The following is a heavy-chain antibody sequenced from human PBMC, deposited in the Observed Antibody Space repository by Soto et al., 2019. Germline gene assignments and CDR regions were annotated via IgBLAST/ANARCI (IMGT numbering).Heavy chain of an antibody. CDR3: ARGGIAVAPVAFDI. D-gene: IGHD6-19*01. Sequence: GASVKVSCKASGYTFTSYAMQWVRQAPGQRLEWMGWINAGNGNTKYSQKFQGRVTITRDTSASTAYMELSSLRSEDTAVYYCARGGIAVAPVAFDIWGQGTMVTVSS. CDR2: INAGNGNT. J-gene: IGHJ3*02. CDR1: GYTFTSYA. V-gene: IGHV1-3*01.